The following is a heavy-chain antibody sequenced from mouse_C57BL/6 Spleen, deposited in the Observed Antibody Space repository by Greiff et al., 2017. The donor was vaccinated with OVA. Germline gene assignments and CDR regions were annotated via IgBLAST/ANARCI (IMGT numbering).Heavy chain of an antibody. CDR2: IYPGRGST. CDR3: ATNWDLIFDY. Sequence: VKLQQPGAELVKPGASVKMSCKASGDTFTSYWITWVKQRPGQGLEWIGDIYPGRGSTNYNEKFKSKATLTVDTSSSTAYMQLSSLTSEDSAVYYCATNWDLIFDYWGQGTTLTVSS. D-gene: IGHD4-1*01. J-gene: IGHJ2*01. V-gene: IGHV1-55*01. CDR1: GDTFTSYW.